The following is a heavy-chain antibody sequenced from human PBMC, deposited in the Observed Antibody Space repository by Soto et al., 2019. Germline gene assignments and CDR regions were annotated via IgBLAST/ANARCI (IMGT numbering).Heavy chain of an antibody. V-gene: IGHV3-23*01. J-gene: IGHJ4*02. Sequence: EVHLLDSGGGLVQPGGSLTLTCAASGFTFSDYSMSWVRQAPGKVLESISAILADYKTYYTDSVRGRFTISRDKSKSTLSPVTTSPRAEDTAVYFCARRTSGYFAYWGPGALVTVSS. CDR1: GFTFSDYS. CDR3: ARRTSGYFAY. D-gene: IGHD6-19*01. CDR2: ILADYKT.